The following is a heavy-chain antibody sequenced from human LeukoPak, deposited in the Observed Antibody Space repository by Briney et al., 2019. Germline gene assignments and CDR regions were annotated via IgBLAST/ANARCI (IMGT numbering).Heavy chain of an antibody. CDR3: ARDGGDASFDF. D-gene: IGHD3-16*01. Sequence: GPVKFSCKSSGYIFTSYRIIRVRQAPGHRLEWMGWISGQNDYPIYAQKFQGRVTVTTDTSTGTAYMELRSLRSDDTAVYFCARDGGDASFDFWGQGTLFTVSS. CDR2: ISGQNDYP. CDR1: GYIFTSYR. J-gene: IGHJ4*02. V-gene: IGHV1-18*01.